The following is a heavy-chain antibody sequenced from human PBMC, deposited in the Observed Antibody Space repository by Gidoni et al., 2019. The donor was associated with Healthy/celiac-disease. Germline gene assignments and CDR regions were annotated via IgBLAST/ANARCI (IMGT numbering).Heavy chain of an antibody. D-gene: IGHD5-12*01. Sequence: HVQPVESGGAVVQPGRSLRLSCAASGVTFRSYGMHWVRPAPGQGLEWVAVIWYDGSNKYYADSVKGRFTISRDNSKNTLYLQMNSLRAEDTAVYYCARAQEMATIGHGMDVWGQGTTVTVSS. CDR3: ARAQEMATIGHGMDV. CDR1: GVTFRSYG. V-gene: IGHV3-33*01. J-gene: IGHJ6*02. CDR2: IWYDGSNK.